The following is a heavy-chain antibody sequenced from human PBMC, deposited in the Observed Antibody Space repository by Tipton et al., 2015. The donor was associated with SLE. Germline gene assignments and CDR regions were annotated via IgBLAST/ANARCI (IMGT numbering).Heavy chain of an antibody. Sequence: TLSLTCIVSGGSITTRSYYWGWIRQPPGKGLEWIASISYSGATYYNPSLKSRVIISLDTSRNHFPLKLTSVTAADTAVYYCARWIPLTGINVWGQGATVTVSS. CDR2: ISYSGAT. J-gene: IGHJ6*02. D-gene: IGHD5-18*01. CDR1: GGSITTRSYY. CDR3: ARWIPLTGINV. V-gene: IGHV4-39*06.